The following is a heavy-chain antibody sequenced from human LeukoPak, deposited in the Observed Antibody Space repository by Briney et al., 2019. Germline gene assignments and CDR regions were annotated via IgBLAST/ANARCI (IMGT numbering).Heavy chain of an antibody. J-gene: IGHJ4*02. CDR2: FDPEDGGT. CDR3: ATVEGGGELPDY. Sequence: ASVKVSCKVSAYTLTELSMHWARQAPGKGLEWMGGFDPEDGGTIYAQKFQGRVTMTEDTSTDTAYTELSSLRSEDTAVYYCATVEGGGELPDYWGQGTLVTVSS. CDR1: AYTLTELS. V-gene: IGHV1-24*01. D-gene: IGHD1-26*01.